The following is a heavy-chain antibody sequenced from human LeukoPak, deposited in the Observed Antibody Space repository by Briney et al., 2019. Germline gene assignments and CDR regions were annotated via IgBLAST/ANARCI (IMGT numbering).Heavy chain of an antibody. CDR3: ARDQEGFDY. V-gene: IGHV1-46*01. J-gene: IGHJ4*02. Sequence: ASVKVSCKASGYSFTNNYIHWARQAPGQGLEWMGMIYPRDGSTSYAQRFQDRVTVTRDTSTSTVHMELSGLRAEDTALYYCARDQEGFDYWGQGTLVTVSS. CDR2: IYPRDGST. CDR1: GYSFTNNY.